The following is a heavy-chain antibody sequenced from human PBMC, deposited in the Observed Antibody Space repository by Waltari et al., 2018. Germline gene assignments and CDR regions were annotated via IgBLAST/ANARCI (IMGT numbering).Heavy chain of an antibody. Sequence: QVQLVESGGGVVQPGRSLRLSCAASGFTFSSYGMHWVRQAPGKGLEWVAVIWYDGSNKYYADSVKGRFTSSRDNSKNTLYLKMNSLRAEDTAVYYCARDGATYYDFWSGYPYGMDVWGQGTTVTVSS. CDR2: IWYDGSNK. D-gene: IGHD3-3*01. V-gene: IGHV3-33*01. CDR3: ARDGATYYDFWSGYPYGMDV. CDR1: GFTFSSYG. J-gene: IGHJ6*02.